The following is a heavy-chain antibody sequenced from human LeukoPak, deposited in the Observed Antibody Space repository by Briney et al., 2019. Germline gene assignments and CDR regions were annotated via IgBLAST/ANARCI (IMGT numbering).Heavy chain of an antibody. J-gene: IGHJ4*02. Sequence: GRSLRLSCAASGFTFSSYGMHWVRQAPGKGLEWVAVIWYDGSNKYYADFVKGRFTISRDNSKNTLYLQMNSLRAEDTAVYYCAKEDSYGYVNYWGQGTLVTVSS. D-gene: IGHD5-18*01. CDR2: IWYDGSNK. V-gene: IGHV3-33*06. CDR3: AKEDSYGYVNY. CDR1: GFTFSSYG.